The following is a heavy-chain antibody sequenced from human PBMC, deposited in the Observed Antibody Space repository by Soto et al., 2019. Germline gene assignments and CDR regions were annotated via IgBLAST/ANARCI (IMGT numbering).Heavy chain of an antibody. Sequence: EVQLLDSGGGLVQPGGSLRLSCADSGFTFRTYAMSWVRQAPGKGLEWVSTISDSGTTYYANSVKGRFTISRDNSRNTLDLQMNSLRVEDTAVYYCAKGGEGSCSRTSCLYFSDSWGQGTLVTVSS. V-gene: IGHV3-23*01. CDR2: ISDSGTT. CDR3: AKGGEGSCSRTSCLYFSDS. CDR1: GFTFRTYA. J-gene: IGHJ5*02. D-gene: IGHD2-2*01.